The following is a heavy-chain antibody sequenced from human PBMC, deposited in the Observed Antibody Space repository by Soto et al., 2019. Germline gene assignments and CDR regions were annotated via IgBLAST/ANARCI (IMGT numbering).Heavy chain of an antibody. CDR1: HGSFSGYY. CDR3: AGGDFSSPSCYRRRLNWFEP. D-gene: IGHD2-2*01. CDR2: IKYSGST. Sequence: QVQLQQWGAGLLKPSETLSLTCAVYHGSFSGYYWSWIRQPPGKGLEWIAEIKYSGSTDYNPSLKSRVTISLNSSKSQFPLRLTSVTAADTAVYYCAGGDFSSPSCYRRRLNWFEPWGQGILVTVSS. J-gene: IGHJ5*02. V-gene: IGHV4-34*01.